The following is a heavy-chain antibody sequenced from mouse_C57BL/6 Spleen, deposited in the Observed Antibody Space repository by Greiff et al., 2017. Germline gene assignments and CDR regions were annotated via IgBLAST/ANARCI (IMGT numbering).Heavy chain of an antibody. CDR2: IYPGSGNT. V-gene: IGHV1-66*01. D-gene: IGHD1-1*01. J-gene: IGHJ2*01. CDR1: GYSFTSYY. CDR3: ARPYGSSYAY. Sequence: QVQLKQSGPELVKPGASVKISCKASGYSFTSYYIHWVKQRPGQGLEWIGWIYPGSGNTKYNEKFKGKATLTADTSSSTAYMQLSSLTSEDSAVYYCARPYGSSYAYWGQGTTLTVSS.